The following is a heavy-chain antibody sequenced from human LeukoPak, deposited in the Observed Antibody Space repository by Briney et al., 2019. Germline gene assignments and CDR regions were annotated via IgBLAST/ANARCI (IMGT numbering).Heavy chain of an antibody. J-gene: IGHJ4*02. CDR2: IYYSGST. D-gene: IGHD6-13*01. Sequence: SETLSLTCSVSGGSISSYYWTWIRQPPGKGLEWIGDIYYSGSTNYNPSLKRRGTISIDTSKNQFSLKRSSVTAADTAVYYCARAQQQLLPFDYWGRGALLSVPS. CDR1: GGSISSYY. V-gene: IGHV4-59*01. CDR3: ARAQQQLLPFDY.